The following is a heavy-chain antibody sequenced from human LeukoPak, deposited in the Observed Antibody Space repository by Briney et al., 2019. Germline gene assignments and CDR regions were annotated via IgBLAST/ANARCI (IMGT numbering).Heavy chain of an antibody. V-gene: IGHV3-21*01. D-gene: IGHD4-17*01. CDR1: GFTFTSYT. J-gene: IGHJ4*02. Sequence: GGSLRLSCAASGFTFTSYTMNWVRQAPGKGLEWVSSISSSSSYIYYADSLKGRFTISRDNAKSSLYLQMNSLRAEDTAVYYCASGDSAVTFFDYWGQGTLVTVSS. CDR3: ASGDSAVTFFDY. CDR2: ISSSSSYI.